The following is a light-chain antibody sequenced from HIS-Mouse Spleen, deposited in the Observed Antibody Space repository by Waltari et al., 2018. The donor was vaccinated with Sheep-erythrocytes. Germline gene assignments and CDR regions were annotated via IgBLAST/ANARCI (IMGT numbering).Light chain of an antibody. CDR2: DVS. CDR1: SSDVGGYNY. J-gene: IGLJ1*01. V-gene: IGLV2-11*01. Sequence: QSALTQPRSVSGSPGQSVTIPCTGTSSDVGGYNYVSWYQQHPGKAHQLMIYDVSKRPSGVPDRFSGSKSGNTASLTISGLQAEDEADYYCCSYAGSYNHVFATGTKVTVL. CDR3: CSYAGSYNHV.